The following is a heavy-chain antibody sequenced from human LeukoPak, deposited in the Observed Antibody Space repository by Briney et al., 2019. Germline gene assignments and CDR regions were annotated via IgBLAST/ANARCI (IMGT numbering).Heavy chain of an antibody. CDR1: GGSFSGYY. J-gene: IGHJ4*02. CDR3: AILPGYGDYGFDY. CDR2: INHSGST. D-gene: IGHD4-17*01. Sequence: PSETLSLTCAVYGGSFSGYYWSWIRQPPGKGLEWIGEINHSGSTNYNPSLKSRVTISVDTSKNQFSLKLRSVTAADTAVYYCAILPGYGDYGFDYWGQGTLVTVSS. V-gene: IGHV4-34*01.